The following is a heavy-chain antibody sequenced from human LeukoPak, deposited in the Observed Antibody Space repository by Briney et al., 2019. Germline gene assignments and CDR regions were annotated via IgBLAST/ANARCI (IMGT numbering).Heavy chain of an antibody. D-gene: IGHD6-13*01. CDR3: ARGGGTAPGGYMDV. Sequence: PSETLSLTCAVYGGSFSGYYWSWIRKPPGKGLEWIGEINHSGSTNYNPSLKSRVTISVDTSKNQFSLKLSSVTAADTAVYYCARGGGTAPGGYMDVWGKGTTVTVSS. V-gene: IGHV4-34*01. CDR1: GGSFSGYY. CDR2: INHSGST. J-gene: IGHJ6*03.